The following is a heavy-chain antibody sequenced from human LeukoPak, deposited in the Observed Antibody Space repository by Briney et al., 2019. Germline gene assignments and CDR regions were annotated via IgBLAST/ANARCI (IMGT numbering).Heavy chain of an antibody. CDR2: INHSGGT. CDR1: GGSFSGYY. J-gene: IGHJ5*02. CDR3: ARGRRIVPAATRSPHLDP. Sequence: PSETLSLTCAVYGGSFSGYYWSWIRQPPGKGLEWIGEINHSGGTNYNPSLKSRVTISVDTSKNQLSLKLSSVTAADTAVYYCARGRRIVPAATRSPHLDPWGQGTLVTVSS. V-gene: IGHV4-34*01. D-gene: IGHD2-2*01.